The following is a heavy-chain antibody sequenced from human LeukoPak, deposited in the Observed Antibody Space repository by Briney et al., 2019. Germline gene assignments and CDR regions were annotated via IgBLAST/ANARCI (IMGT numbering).Heavy chain of an antibody. D-gene: IGHD3-3*01. CDR1: GFIFSNYA. J-gene: IGHJ4*02. Sequence: GGSLRLSCAASGFIFSNYAMHWVRQAPGTGLEWVAVMASDGSNIYYAGSVTGRFTISRDNPTDTLYLQMNSLTAEDTALYYCARATDRSYDDFWSGYFSSFDYWGQGTLVTVSS. V-gene: IGHV3-30-3*01. CDR2: MASDGSNI. CDR3: ARATDRSYDDFWSGYFSSFDY.